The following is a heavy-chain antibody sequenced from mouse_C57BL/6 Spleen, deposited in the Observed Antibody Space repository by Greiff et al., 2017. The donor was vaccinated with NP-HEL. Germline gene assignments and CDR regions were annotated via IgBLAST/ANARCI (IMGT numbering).Heavy chain of an antibody. CDR1: GFSLSTFGMG. Sequence: QVTLKVCGPGILQPSQTLSLTCSFSGFSLSTFGMGVGWIRQPSGKGLEWLAHIWWDDDKYYNPALKSRLTISKDTSKNQVFLKIANVDTADTATYYCARTSYGSPYYYAMDYWGQGTSVTVSS. D-gene: IGHD1-1*01. V-gene: IGHV8-8*01. CDR3: ARTSYGSPYYYAMDY. CDR2: IWWDDDK. J-gene: IGHJ4*01.